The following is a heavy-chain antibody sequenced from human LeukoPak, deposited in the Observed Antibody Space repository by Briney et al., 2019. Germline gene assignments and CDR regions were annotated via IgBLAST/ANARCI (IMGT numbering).Heavy chain of an antibody. D-gene: IGHD1-1*01. CDR2: ISSSSSTI. Sequence: GGSLRLSCAASGFTFSSYSMNWVRQAPGKGLEWVSYISSSSSTIYYADSVKGRFTISRDNAKNSLYLQMNSLRAEDTAVYYCASWDNWNDEPWGQGTLVTVSS. V-gene: IGHV3-48*01. CDR1: GFTFSSYS. J-gene: IGHJ5*02. CDR3: ASWDNWNDEP.